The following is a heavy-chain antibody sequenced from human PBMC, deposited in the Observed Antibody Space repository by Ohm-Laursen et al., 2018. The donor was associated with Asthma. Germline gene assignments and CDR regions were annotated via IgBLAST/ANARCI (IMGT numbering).Heavy chain of an antibody. CDR2: LYYSGST. D-gene: IGHD5-18*01. V-gene: IGHV4-31*03. CDR3: AREGTLDTAMDTYYYGMDV. CDR1: GGSISSGGYY. J-gene: IGHJ6*02. Sequence: TLSLTCTVSGGSISSGGYYWSWIRQHPGKGLEWIGYLYYSGSTYYNPSLKSRVTISVDTSKNQFSLKLSSVTAADTAVYYCAREGTLDTAMDTYYYGMDVWGQGTTVTVSS.